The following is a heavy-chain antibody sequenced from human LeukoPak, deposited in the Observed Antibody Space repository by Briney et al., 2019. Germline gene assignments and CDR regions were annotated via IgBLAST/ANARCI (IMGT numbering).Heavy chain of an antibody. CDR2: INHSGST. J-gene: IGHJ4*02. CDR3: AREEALGSGSFDY. CDR1: GGSFSGYY. V-gene: IGHV4-34*01. Sequence: SETLSLTRAVYGGSFSGYYWSWIRQPPGKGLEWIGEINHSGSTSYNPSLKSRVTISVDTSKNQFSLKLSSVTAADTAVYYCAREEALGSGSFDYWGQGTLVTVSS. D-gene: IGHD1-26*01.